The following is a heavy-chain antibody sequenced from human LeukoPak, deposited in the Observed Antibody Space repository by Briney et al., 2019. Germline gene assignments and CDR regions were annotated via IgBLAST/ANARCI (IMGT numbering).Heavy chain of an antibody. CDR3: ASLTTVTPTYYFDD. J-gene: IGHJ4*02. Sequence: SETLSLTCTVSGGSISSSNYYWGWVRQPPGKGLEWIGSIYFSGNTYYNPSLKSRVTKSIDTSKNQFSLKLTSVTAADTAVYYCASLTTVTPTYYFDDWGQGTLVIVSS. D-gene: IGHD4-17*01. V-gene: IGHV4-39*01. CDR2: IYFSGNT. CDR1: GGSISSSNYY.